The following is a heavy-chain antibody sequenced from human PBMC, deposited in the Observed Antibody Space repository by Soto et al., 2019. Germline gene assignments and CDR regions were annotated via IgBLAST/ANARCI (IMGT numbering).Heavy chain of an antibody. D-gene: IGHD1-26*01. V-gene: IGHV3-66*01. CDR1: GFTFDDYA. CDR2: IYSGGST. Sequence: EVQLVESGGGLVQPGRSLRLSCAASGFTFDDYAMHWVRQAPGKGLEWVSGIYSGGSTYYADSVKGRFTISRDSSKNTLFLQMNSLRAEDTAVYYCARGSGTLYYFDYWGQGTLVTVSS. J-gene: IGHJ4*02. CDR3: ARGSGTLYYFDY.